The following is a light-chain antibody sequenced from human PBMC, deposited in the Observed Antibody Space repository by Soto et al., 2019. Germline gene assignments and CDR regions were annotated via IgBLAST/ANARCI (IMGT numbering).Light chain of an antibody. CDR1: SSDIGNYNY. V-gene: IGLV2-11*01. CDR2: DVT. Sequence: QSALTQPRSVSGSPGQSVTISCTGTSSDIGNYNYVSWYQQHPGKAPKLLIYDVTKRPSGVPDRFSGSKSGNTASLTISGLQAEDEADYYCCSYSGTYSFVFGNGTKVTV. CDR3: CSYSGTYSFV. J-gene: IGLJ1*01.